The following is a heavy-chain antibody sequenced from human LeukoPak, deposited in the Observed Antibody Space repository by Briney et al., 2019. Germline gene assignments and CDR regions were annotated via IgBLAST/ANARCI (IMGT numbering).Heavy chain of an antibody. CDR1: GYTFTSYD. V-gene: IGHV1-18*01. Sequence: ASAKVSCKASGYTFTSYDINWVRQATGQGLEWMGWISAYNGNTNYAQKLQGRVTMTTDTSTSTAYMELRSLRSDDTAVYYCARDDGYNAFDYWGQGTLVTVSS. CDR2: ISAYNGNT. CDR3: ARDDGYNAFDY. J-gene: IGHJ4*02. D-gene: IGHD5-12*01.